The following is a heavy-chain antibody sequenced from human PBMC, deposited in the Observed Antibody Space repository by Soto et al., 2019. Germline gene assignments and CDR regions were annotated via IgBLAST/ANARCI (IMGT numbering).Heavy chain of an antibody. V-gene: IGHV3-21*01. D-gene: IGHD4-17*01. CDR2: INRASIYI. CDR1: GFTFSTYD. Sequence: LRLSCVASGFTFSTYDMNWVRQAPGKGLEWVSSINRASIYIYYADSVRGRFTISRDNAKNSLYLQMDSLRVGDTAVYYCARRTVTTYHYFDYWGQGTLVTVSS. CDR3: ARRTVTTYHYFDY. J-gene: IGHJ4*02.